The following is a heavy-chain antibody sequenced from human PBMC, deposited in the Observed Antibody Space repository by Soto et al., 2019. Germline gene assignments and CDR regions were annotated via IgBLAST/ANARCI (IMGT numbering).Heavy chain of an antibody. CDR3: ATFVATIRDYYYYGMDV. CDR2: LDPEDGER. D-gene: IGHD5-12*01. J-gene: IGHJ6*02. CDR1: GYSLTELS. V-gene: IGHV1-24*01. Sequence: ASVKVSCKVSGYSLTELSMHWVRQAPGKGLEWMGGLDPEDGERIYAQKFQGRVTMTEDTSRDTAYMELRSLRSEDTAMYYCATFVATIRDYYYYGMDVWGQGTTVTVSS.